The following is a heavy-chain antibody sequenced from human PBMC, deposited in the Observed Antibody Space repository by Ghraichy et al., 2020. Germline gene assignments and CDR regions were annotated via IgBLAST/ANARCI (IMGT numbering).Heavy chain of an antibody. Sequence: GGSLRLSCEASGFTFSTYWMTWVRQAPGKGLEWVANIKQDGSEKYYVDSVKGRFTISRDSAKNSLYLQMNSLRVEDTAVYYCARGVVGTWGYHYGMDVWGQGTTVTVSS. CDR2: IKQDGSEK. CDR3: ARGVVGTWGYHYGMDV. CDR1: GFTFSTYW. D-gene: IGHD2-21*02. V-gene: IGHV3-7*01. J-gene: IGHJ6*02.